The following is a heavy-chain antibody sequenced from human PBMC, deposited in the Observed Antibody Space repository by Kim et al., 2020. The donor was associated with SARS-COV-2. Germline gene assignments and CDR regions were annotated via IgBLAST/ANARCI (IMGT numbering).Heavy chain of an antibody. CDR3: ARVSSGTGYFGWFAP. D-gene: IGHD3-9*01. CDR2: IIPIFGTA. CDR1: GGTFSSYA. J-gene: IGHJ5*02. V-gene: IGHV1-69*13. Sequence: SVKVSCKASGGTFSSYAISWVRQAPGQGLEWMGGIIPIFGTANYAQKFQGRVTITADESTSTAYMELSSLRSEDTAGYYCARVSSGTGYFGWFAPWGQGTLVTVSS.